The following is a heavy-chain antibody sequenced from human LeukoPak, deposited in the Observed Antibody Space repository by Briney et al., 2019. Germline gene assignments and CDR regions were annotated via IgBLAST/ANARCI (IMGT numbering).Heavy chain of an antibody. CDR2: INPNSGGA. CDR3: ARVPIRRQYESTGYYYEDP. D-gene: IGHD3-22*01. J-gene: IGHJ5*02. V-gene: IGHV1-2*02. Sequence: GASVKVSCKASGYTFTGYYMHWVRQAPGQGLEWMGWINPNSGGANYAQKFQGRVTMTRDTSISTAYMELSRLRSDDTAVYYCARVPIRRQYESTGYYYEDPWGQGTLVTVSS. CDR1: GYTFTGYY.